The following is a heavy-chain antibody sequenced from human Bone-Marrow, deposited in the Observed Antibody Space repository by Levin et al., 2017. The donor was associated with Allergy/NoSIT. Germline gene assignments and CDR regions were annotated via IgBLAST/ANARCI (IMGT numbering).Heavy chain of an antibody. V-gene: IGHV4-31*03. Sequence: ASETLCLTCTVSGGSISSAGYHWTWIRQYPGKGLEWIGYISYRGSTYFNPSLKSRLTMSIDTSEQHFSLNLTSVSAAETAIYYCARLDGYSFAYWGQGALVTVSS. D-gene: IGHD1-1*01. CDR2: ISYRGST. J-gene: IGHJ4*02. CDR3: ARLDGYSFAY. CDR1: GGSISSAGYH.